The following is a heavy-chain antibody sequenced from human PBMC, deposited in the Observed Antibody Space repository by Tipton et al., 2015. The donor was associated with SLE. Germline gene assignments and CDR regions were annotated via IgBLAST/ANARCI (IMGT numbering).Heavy chain of an antibody. V-gene: IGHV5-51*01. Sequence: QSGPEVKKPGESLKLSCKGSGYSFSNYWIAWVRQMPGKGLEWMGTIYPGDSDTRYSPSFQGQVSISADKSISTAYLQWSSLKASDIAMYYCARHRGGSTSPGVDYWGQGTLVTVSS. CDR3: ARHRGGSTSPGVDY. J-gene: IGHJ4*02. CDR2: IYPGDSDT. CDR1: GYSFSNYW. D-gene: IGHD2-15*01.